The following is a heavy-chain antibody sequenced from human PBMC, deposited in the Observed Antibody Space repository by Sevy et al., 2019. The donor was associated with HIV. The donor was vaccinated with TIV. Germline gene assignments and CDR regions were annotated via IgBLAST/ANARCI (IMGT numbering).Heavy chain of an antibody. J-gene: IGHJ6*02. V-gene: IGHV4-59*01. D-gene: IGHD3-3*01. CDR3: AREADFWSGRINYSLDV. CDR1: GGSISSYY. CDR2: VDYSGST. Sequence: ETLSLTCSVSGGSISSYYWSWIRQPPGKGLEWIGYVDYSGSTNYNPSLKSRVTLSVDTSKNKFYLRLTSVNPADTAVYYCAREADFWSGRINYSLDVWGQGTTVTVSS.